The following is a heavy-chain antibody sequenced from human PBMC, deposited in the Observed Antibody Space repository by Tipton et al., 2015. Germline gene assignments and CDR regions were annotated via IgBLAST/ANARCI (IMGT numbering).Heavy chain of an antibody. CDR1: GGSISRYY. CDR3: ARVGYCGGSCFSGYYGMDV. CDR2: IYPRGNT. D-gene: IGHD2-21*01. Sequence: TLSLTCTVSGGSISRYYWSWIRQPPGKGLEWIGEIYPRGNTIYNPSLESRVSISIDESSNQFSLNLRSVTAADTAVYYCARVGYCGGSCFSGYYGMDVRGRGTTVTVSS. V-gene: IGHV4-59*12. J-gene: IGHJ6*02.